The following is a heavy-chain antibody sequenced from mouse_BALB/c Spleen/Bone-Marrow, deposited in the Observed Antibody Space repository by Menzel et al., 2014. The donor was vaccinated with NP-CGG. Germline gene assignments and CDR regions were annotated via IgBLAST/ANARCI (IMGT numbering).Heavy chain of an antibody. CDR3: ARQGGYFDY. V-gene: IGHV5-6*02. CDR2: ISSGGSYT. CDR1: GFTFSTYG. J-gene: IGHJ2*01. Sequence: EVMLVESGGDLVKPGGSLKLSCAASGFTFSTYGMSWVRQTPDKRLEWVATISSGGSYTYYPDSVKGRFTISRDNAKNTLYLQMSSLKSEDTAMYYCARQGGYFDYWGQGTTLTVSP.